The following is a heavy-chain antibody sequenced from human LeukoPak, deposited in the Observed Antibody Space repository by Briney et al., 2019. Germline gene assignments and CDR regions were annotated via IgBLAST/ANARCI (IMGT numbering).Heavy chain of an antibody. V-gene: IGHV4-59*01. CDR2: IYYSGST. D-gene: IGHD3-22*01. CDR3: ARSDYYDSSGYYGY. J-gene: IGHJ4*02. CDR1: GGSISSYY. Sequence: SETLSPTCTVSGGSISSYYWSWIRQPPGKGLEWIGYIYYSGSTNYNPSLKSRVTISVDTSKNQFSLKLSSVTAADTAVYYCARSDYYDSSGYYGYWGQGTLVTVSS.